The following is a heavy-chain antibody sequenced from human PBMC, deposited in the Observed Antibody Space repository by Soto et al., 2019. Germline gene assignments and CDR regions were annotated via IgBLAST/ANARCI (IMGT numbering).Heavy chain of an antibody. D-gene: IGHD6-19*01. V-gene: IGHV4-39*01. CDR3: ASSGISIAVSFPFDY. CDR1: GGSISSSTYY. CDR2: IFYSGSR. J-gene: IGHJ4*02. Sequence: QLQLQESGPGLVKPSETLSLTCTVSGGSISSSTYYWGWIRQPPGKGLEWIGSIFYSGSRYYNPSLKSRVTMSVDTSKNQFSLKLSSMTAADTALYYGASSGISIAVSFPFDYWGQGTLVTVSS.